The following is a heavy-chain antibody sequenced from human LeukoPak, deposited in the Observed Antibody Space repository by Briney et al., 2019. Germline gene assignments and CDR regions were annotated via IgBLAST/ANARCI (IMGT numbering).Heavy chain of an antibody. V-gene: IGHV1-8*02. CDR3: VRAPTWGGFITYYYMDV. D-gene: IGHD3-10*01. J-gene: IGHJ6*03. CDR2: MNPNSGNT. CDR1: GYTFTSYG. Sequence: EASVKVSCKASGYTFTSYGISWVRQAPGQGLEWIGWMNPNSGNTGYAQKFHGRVTMTRNTTISTAYMELSSLRSEDTAVYYCVRAPTWGGFITYYYMDVWGKGTTVTISS.